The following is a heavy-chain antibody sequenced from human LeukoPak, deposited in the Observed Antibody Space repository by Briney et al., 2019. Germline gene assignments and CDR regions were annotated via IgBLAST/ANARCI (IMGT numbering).Heavy chain of an antibody. D-gene: IGHD4-17*01. Sequence: GGSLRLSCAASGFSFSSYAMSWVRQAPGKGLEWVSAISGSGGSTFYADSVKGRFTISRDNSKNTLFLQMNSLRAEDTAVYYCARGGWEVTTALYYFDYWGQGTLVTVSS. CDR2: ISGSGGST. J-gene: IGHJ4*02. CDR3: ARGGWEVTTALYYFDY. CDR1: GFSFSSYA. V-gene: IGHV3-23*01.